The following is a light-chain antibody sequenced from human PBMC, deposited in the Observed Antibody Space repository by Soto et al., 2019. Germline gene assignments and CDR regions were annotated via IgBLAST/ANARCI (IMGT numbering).Light chain of an antibody. CDR2: EVS. CDR1: SSDVGGYNY. CDR3: SSYAGSNNVV. Sequence: QSALTQPPSASGSPGQSVTISCTGTSSDVGGYNYVSWYQQYPGKAPKLMIYEVSKWPSGVPDRFSGSKSGNTASLTVSGLQDDDEADYYCSSYAGSNNVVFGGGTKLTVL. J-gene: IGLJ2*01. V-gene: IGLV2-8*01.